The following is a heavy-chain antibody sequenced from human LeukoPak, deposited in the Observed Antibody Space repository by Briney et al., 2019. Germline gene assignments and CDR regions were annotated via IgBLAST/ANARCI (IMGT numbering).Heavy chain of an antibody. J-gene: IGHJ4*02. CDR1: GFTFSSYA. Sequence: GGSLRLSCAASGFTFSSYAMSWLRHAPGKGLEWLSAISGRGCSTYYAHSVKGRFTISRDMSKNTLYLKMNSLRAEDKAVYYCAKVFGHHNLDYWGQGTLVTVSS. D-gene: IGHD3-10*02. CDR2: ISGRGCST. CDR3: AKVFGHHNLDY. V-gene: IGHV3-23*01.